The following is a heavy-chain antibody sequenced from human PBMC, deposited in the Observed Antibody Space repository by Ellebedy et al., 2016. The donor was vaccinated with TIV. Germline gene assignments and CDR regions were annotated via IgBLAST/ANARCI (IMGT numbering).Heavy chain of an antibody. CDR3: ATEYSSSSHWGY. CDR2: IKQDGSEK. V-gene: IGHV3-7*03. CDR1: GFTFRFYW. Sequence: GGSLRLSCAASGFTFRFYWMSWVRQAPGKGLEWVANIKQDGSEKNYVDSVKGRFTISRDNAKNSLYLQMNSLRAEDTAMYYCATEYSSSSHWGYWGQGTLVTVSS. J-gene: IGHJ4*02. D-gene: IGHD6-6*01.